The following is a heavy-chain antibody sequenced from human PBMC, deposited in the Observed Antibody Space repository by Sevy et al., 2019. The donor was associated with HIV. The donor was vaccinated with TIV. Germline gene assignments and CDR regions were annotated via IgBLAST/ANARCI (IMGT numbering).Heavy chain of an antibody. CDR2: IYTSGST. CDR3: ARHSSGYYFYFEY. D-gene: IGHD3-22*01. V-gene: IGHV4-4*07. J-gene: IGHJ4*02. CDR1: GGSISSHY. Sequence: SETLSLTCTVSGGSISSHYWSWIRQPAGKGLEWIGRIYTSGSTNYNPSLKSRVTMSIDTSKNQFSLKRSSVNAADTAVYYCARHSSGYYFYFEYWGQGTLVTVSS.